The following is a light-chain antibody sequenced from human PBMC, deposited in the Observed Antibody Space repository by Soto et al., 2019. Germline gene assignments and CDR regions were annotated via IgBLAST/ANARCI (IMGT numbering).Light chain of an antibody. CDR2: DAS. Sequence: EIVVTHSPATLAVSPGGRSTLSCRAGQSVYNNLAWYEQKPGQAPRLLIYDASSRATGIPDRFSGSGSGTDFTLTISRLQPEEFAVYYCQQYRRSPWTFGPVTQVDI. CDR3: QQYRRSPWT. J-gene: IGKJ1*01. CDR1: QSVYNN. V-gene: IGKV3-20*01.